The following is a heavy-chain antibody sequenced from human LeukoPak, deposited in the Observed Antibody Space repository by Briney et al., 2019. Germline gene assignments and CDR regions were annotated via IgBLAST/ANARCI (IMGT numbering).Heavy chain of an antibody. Sequence: GGSLRLSCAASGFTLRNYWMNWVRQAPGKGLEWVANIHRDGSATYYEDSVKGRFTISRDNAKNSLYLEMNSLRAEDTAVYFCVRDDEYDSGGFYYDRLDFWGQGTLVTVSS. CDR1: GFTLRNYW. V-gene: IGHV3-7*01. J-gene: IGHJ4*02. CDR2: IHRDGSAT. D-gene: IGHD3-22*01. CDR3: VRDDEYDSGGFYYDRLDF.